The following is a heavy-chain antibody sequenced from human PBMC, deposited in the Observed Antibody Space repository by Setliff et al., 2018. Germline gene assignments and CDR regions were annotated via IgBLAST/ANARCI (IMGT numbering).Heavy chain of an antibody. CDR2: IYYSGST. D-gene: IGHD4-17*01. CDR1: GGSISSYY. V-gene: IGHV4-59*08. J-gene: IGHJ4*02. CDR3: ARFYGDYQFDY. Sequence: PSETLSLTCTVSGGSISSYYWSWIRQPPGKGLEWIGYIYYSGSTNYNPSLKSRATISVDTSKNQFSLKLSSVTAADTAVYYCARFYGDYQFDYWGQGTLVTVS.